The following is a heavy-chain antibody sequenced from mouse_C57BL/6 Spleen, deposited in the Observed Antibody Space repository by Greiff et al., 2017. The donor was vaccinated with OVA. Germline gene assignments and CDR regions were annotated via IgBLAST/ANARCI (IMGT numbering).Heavy chain of an antibody. V-gene: IGHV8-8*01. J-gene: IGHJ2*01. CDR3: ARIPYGSSPYYFDY. CDR2: IWWDDDK. CDR1: GFSLSTFGMG. Sequence: QVQLQQSGPGILQPSQTLSLTCSFSGFSLSTFGMGVGWIRQPSGKGLEWLAHIWWDDDKYYNPALKSRLTISKDTSKNQVFLKIANVDTADTATYYCARIPYGSSPYYFDYWGQGTTLTVSS. D-gene: IGHD1-1*01.